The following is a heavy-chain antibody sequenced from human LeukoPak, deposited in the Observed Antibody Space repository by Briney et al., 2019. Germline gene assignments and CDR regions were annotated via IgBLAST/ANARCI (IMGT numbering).Heavy chain of an antibody. Sequence: GGSLRLSCAASGLTFSNYGLHWVRQAPGKGLDWVAFTSYDGSRKYYADSVKGRFTISGDNSKDTLYLQMNKMRAEDTAVYYCAREVGPTYYFDYWGQGTLVTVSS. CDR2: TSYDGSRK. J-gene: IGHJ4*02. CDR1: GLTFSNYG. V-gene: IGHV3-30-3*01. CDR3: AREVGPTYYFDY. D-gene: IGHD1-26*01.